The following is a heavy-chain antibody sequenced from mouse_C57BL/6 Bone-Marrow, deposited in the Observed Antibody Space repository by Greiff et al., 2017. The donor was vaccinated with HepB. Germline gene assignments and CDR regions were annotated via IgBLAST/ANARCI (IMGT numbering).Heavy chain of an antibody. CDR3: ARWITTVVAHYAMDY. D-gene: IGHD1-1*01. J-gene: IGHJ4*01. CDR2: ISSGSSTI. V-gene: IGHV5-17*01. Sequence: EVMLVESGGGLVKPGGSLKLSCAASGFPFSDYGMHWVRQAPEKGLEWVAYISSGSSTIYYADTVMGRFTISRDNAKNTLLLQMTSLRSEDPAMYYGARWITTVVAHYAMDYWGQGTSVTVSS. CDR1: GFPFSDYG.